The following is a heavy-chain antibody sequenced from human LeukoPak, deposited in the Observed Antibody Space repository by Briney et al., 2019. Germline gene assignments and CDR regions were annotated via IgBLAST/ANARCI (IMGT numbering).Heavy chain of an antibody. CDR1: GFTLSNYG. V-gene: IGHV3-30*02. CDR2: IRNDGGYT. J-gene: IGHJ4*02. CDR3: AKELLYYYDSSGYSGALGY. D-gene: IGHD3-22*01. Sequence: GGSLTLSCAASGFTLSNYGLHWVRQAPGKGLECVSFIRNDGGYTFYAGSVRGRFTISRDNSKNTLYLQMNSLRAEDTAVYYCAKELLYYYDSSGYSGALGYWGQGTLVTVSS.